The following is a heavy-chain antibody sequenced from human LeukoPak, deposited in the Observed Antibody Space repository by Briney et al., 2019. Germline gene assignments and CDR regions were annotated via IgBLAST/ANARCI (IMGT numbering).Heavy chain of an antibody. CDR1: GGSISSHY. D-gene: IGHD1-26*01. V-gene: IGHV4-59*08. CDR3: ARHYDGRGSGSYYEDY. Sequence: PSETLSLTCTVSGGSISSHYWSWIRQPPGKGLQWVGYTNHVGSTDYNPSLKSRVTISIDTSKNQFPLKLSSVTAADTAVYYCARHYDGRGSGSYYEDYWGQGTLVIVSS. CDR2: TNHVGST. J-gene: IGHJ4*02.